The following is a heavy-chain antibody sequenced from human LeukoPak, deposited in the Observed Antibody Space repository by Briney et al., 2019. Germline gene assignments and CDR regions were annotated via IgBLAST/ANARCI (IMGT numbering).Heavy chain of an antibody. J-gene: IGHJ5*02. CDR2: INPNSGGT. V-gene: IGHV1-2*02. Sequence: ASVKVSCKASGYTFTGYYMHWVRQAPGQGLEGMGWINPNSGGTNYAQKFQGRVTMTRNTSISTANMELSSLRTEDTAVYYCATGLPLQGIGFDPWGQGTLVTVSS. CDR1: GYTFTGYY. CDR3: ATGLPLQGIGFDP.